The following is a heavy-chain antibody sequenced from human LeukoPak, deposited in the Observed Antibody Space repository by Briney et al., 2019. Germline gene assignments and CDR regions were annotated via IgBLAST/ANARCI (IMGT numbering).Heavy chain of an antibody. CDR3: ARGHFWSGYSYQDYYYYMDV. Sequence: GGSLRPSCAASGFTFSRYAMHWVRQAPGKGLEHVSTISYNGDGTDYANSVKGRFTISRDNSKNTLSLQVGSLRPEDMAVYYCARGHFWSGYSYQDYYYYMDVWGKGTTVTVSS. D-gene: IGHD3-3*02. CDR1: GFTFSRYA. V-gene: IGHV3-64*01. J-gene: IGHJ6*03. CDR2: ISYNGDGT.